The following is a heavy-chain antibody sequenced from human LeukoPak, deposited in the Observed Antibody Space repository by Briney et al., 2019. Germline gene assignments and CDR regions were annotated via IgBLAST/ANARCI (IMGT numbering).Heavy chain of an antibody. Sequence: SETLSLTCAVYGGSFSGYYWSWIRQPPGKGLEWIGEINHSGSTNYNPSLKSRVTISVDTSKNQFSLKLSSVTAADTAVYYCARKGRWLRSFDCWGQGTLVTVSS. V-gene: IGHV4-34*01. CDR2: INHSGST. CDR1: GGSFSGYY. CDR3: ARKGRWLRSFDC. J-gene: IGHJ4*02. D-gene: IGHD5-24*01.